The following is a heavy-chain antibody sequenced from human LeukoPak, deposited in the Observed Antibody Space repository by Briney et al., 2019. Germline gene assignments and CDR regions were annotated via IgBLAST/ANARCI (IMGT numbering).Heavy chain of an antibody. CDR2: ISAYNGNT. CDR1: GYTFTSYG. Sequence: ASVKVSCKASGYTFTSYGISWVRQAPGQGLEWMGWISAYNGNTNYAQKLQGRVTMTTDTSTSTAYMELRSLRSDDTAVYYCARRVTGIAVSGSWFDPWGQGTLVTVSS. D-gene: IGHD6-19*01. V-gene: IGHV1-18*01. CDR3: ARRVTGIAVSGSWFDP. J-gene: IGHJ5*02.